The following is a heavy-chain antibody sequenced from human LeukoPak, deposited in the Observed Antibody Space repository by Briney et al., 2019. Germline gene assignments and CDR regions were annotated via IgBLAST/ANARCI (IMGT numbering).Heavy chain of an antibody. J-gene: IGHJ4*02. V-gene: IGHV4-39*01. D-gene: IGHD5-18*01. CDR1: GGSISSSGYY. CDR3: ARSPWLHDSR. CDR2: LSNGGST. Sequence: PSETLSLTCTVSGGSISSSGYYWGWIRQPPGKGLEWIGGLSNGGSTYYNLSLKSRVTISVDTPKNQFSLKLSSVTAADTAVYYCARSPWLHDSRWGQGTLVTVSS.